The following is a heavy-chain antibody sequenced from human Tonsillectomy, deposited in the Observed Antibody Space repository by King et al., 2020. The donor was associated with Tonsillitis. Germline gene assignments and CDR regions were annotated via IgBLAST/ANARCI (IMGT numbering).Heavy chain of an antibody. CDR3: AREIDYGYPMPGY. D-gene: IGHD4-17*01. Sequence: QLQESGPGLVKPSETLSLTCTVSGGSISSYYWSWIRQPPGKGLEWIGYIYYSGSTNYNPSLKSRVTISVDTSKNQFSLKLSSVTAADTAVYYCAREIDYGYPMPGYWGQGTLVTVSS. CDR2: IYYSGST. V-gene: IGHV4-59*01. CDR1: GGSISSYY. J-gene: IGHJ4*02.